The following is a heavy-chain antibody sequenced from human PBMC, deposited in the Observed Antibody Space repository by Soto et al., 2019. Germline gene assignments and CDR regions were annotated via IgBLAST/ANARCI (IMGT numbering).Heavy chain of an antibody. CDR2: IYYSGST. CDR3: ARELFGRSVWFDP. CDR1: GGSISSYY. J-gene: IGHJ5*02. Sequence: SETLSLTCTVSGGSISSYYWSWIRQPPGKGLEWIGYIYYSGSTNYNPSLKSRVTISVDRSKNQFPLKLSSVTAADTAVYYCARELFGRSVWFDPWGQGTLVTVSS. D-gene: IGHD3-10*01. V-gene: IGHV4-59*01.